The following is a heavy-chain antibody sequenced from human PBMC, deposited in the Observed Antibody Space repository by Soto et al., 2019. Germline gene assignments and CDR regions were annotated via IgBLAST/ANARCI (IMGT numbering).Heavy chain of an antibody. CDR1: GYTFIDFD. CDR2: MNPNTGNT. D-gene: IGHD6-13*01. J-gene: IGHJ4*02. CDR3: ARGFSSYSDF. V-gene: IGHV1-8*01. Sequence: QVQLVQSGAEVKRPGASVKVSCRAYGYTFIDFDINWVRQAPGQGLEWMGWMNPNTGNTAYAQKFQGRLTLTRDTSISAAYMDLSSLTSDDTAVYYCARGFSSYSDFWAKGTLVTVSS.